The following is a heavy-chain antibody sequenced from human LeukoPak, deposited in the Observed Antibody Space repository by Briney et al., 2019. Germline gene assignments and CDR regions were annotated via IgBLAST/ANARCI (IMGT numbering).Heavy chain of an antibody. D-gene: IGHD2-15*01. CDR3: ARVGSYCSGGSCYPYYYYYMDV. CDR2: IYYSAST. Sequence: PSETLSLTCTVSGGSISSGDYSWSWIRQPPGKGLEWIGYIYYSASTYYNPSLKSRVTISVDTSKNQFSLKLSSVTAADTAVYYCARVGSYCSGGSCYPYYYYYMDVWGKGTTVTVSS. CDR1: GGSISSGDYS. J-gene: IGHJ6*03. V-gene: IGHV4-30-4*07.